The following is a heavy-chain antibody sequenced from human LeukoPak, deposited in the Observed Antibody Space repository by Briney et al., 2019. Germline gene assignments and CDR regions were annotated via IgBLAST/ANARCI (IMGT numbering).Heavy chain of an antibody. CDR2: ISSSSSYI. CDR1: GFTFSSYS. V-gene: IGHV3-21*01. Sequence: PGGSLRLSCAASGFTFSSYSMNWVRQAPGKGLEWVSSISSSSSYIYYADSVKGRFTISRDNAKNSLYLQMNSLRAEDTAVYCCARGLGYCSSTSCYPDAFDIWCEATMVTVTS. D-gene: IGHD2-2*01. CDR3: ARGLGYCSSTSCYPDAFDI. J-gene: IGHJ3*02.